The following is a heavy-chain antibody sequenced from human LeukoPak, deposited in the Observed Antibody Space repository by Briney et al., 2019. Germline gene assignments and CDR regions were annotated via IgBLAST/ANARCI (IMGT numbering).Heavy chain of an antibody. CDR3: ARSHWGPYGSRKANWFDP. Sequence: ASVKVSCKASGYTFTSYGISWVRQATGQGLEWMGWMNPNSGNTGYAQKFQGRVTMTRNTSISTAYMELSSLRSEDTAVYYCARSHWGPYGSRKANWFDPWGQGTLVTVSS. CDR1: GYTFTSYG. J-gene: IGHJ5*02. V-gene: IGHV1-8*02. CDR2: MNPNSGNT. D-gene: IGHD6-13*01.